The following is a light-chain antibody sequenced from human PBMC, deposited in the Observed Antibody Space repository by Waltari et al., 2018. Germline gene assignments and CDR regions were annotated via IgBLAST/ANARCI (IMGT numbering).Light chain of an antibody. V-gene: IGKV3-20*01. Sequence: EIVLTQSPGTLSLSPGERATLSCRASQGGSRTLAWYQQKPGQAPRLLIYDASTRATGIADRFSGSGSGTDFSLTISRLEPEDFAVYYCQKYGRLPATFGQGTKVEIK. CDR2: DAS. CDR1: QGGSRT. J-gene: IGKJ1*01. CDR3: QKYGRLPAT.